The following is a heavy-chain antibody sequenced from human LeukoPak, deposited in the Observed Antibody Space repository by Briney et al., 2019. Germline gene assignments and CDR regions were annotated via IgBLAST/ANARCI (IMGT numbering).Heavy chain of an antibody. V-gene: IGHV4-59*01. CDR3: ARDLVGTFDI. Sequence: NPSETLSLTCTVSGGSISSYYWSWIRQPPGKGLEWIGYIYYTGSSSSNPSLKSRVTISVDTSENQFSLRLNSVTAADTAVYYCARDLVGTFDIWGQGTMVTVSS. CDR1: GGSISSYY. D-gene: IGHD1-26*01. J-gene: IGHJ3*02. CDR2: IYYTGSS.